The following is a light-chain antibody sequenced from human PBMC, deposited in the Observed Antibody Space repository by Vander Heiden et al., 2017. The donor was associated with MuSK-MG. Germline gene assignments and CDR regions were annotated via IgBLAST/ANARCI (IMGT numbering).Light chain of an antibody. CDR2: KAS. CDR3: QQYYTILGT. Sequence: DIQMTQSPSTLSASVGDRVTITCRASQSISSWLAWYQQKPGKAPKLLIYKASTLESGVPSRFSGSGSGTEFSLTITSLQPDDFATYYCQQYYTILGTFGQGTEVEIK. V-gene: IGKV1-5*03. J-gene: IGKJ1*01. CDR1: QSISSW.